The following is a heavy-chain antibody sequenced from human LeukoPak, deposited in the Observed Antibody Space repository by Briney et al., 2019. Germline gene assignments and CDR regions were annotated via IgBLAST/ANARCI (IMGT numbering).Heavy chain of an antibody. CDR3: ARGIFPRGYSYSGLDY. V-gene: IGHV4-61*02. CDR1: GGSISSGSYY. J-gene: IGHJ4*02. CDR2: IYTSGST. Sequence: PSQTLFLTCTVSGGSISSGSYYWRWIRQPAGKGLEWIGRIYTSGSTNYNPSLKSRVTISVDTSKNQFSLKLSSVTAADTAVYYCARGIFPRGYSYSGLDYWGQGTLVTVSS. D-gene: IGHD5-18*01.